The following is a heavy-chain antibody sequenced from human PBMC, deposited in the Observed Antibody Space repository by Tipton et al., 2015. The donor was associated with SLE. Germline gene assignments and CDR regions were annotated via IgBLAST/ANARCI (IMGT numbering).Heavy chain of an antibody. V-gene: IGHV4-34*01. D-gene: IGHD1-26*01. Sequence: TLSLTCTVSGGSISSYYWSWIRQPPGKGLEWIGEINHSGSTNYNPSLKSRVTISVDTSKNQFSLKLSAVTAADTAVYYCARQWVGATLGWFDPWGQGTLVTVSS. CDR3: ARQWVGATLGWFDP. CDR2: INHSGST. J-gene: IGHJ5*02. CDR1: GGSISSYY.